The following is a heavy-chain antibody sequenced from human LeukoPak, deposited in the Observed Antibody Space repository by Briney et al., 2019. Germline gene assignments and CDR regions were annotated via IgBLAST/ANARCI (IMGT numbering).Heavy chain of an antibody. CDR2: IRYDGSNK. CDR1: GFTFSSYG. CDR3: AKDLLSNRGYCSGGSCYYYYYMDV. V-gene: IGHV3-30*02. J-gene: IGHJ6*03. D-gene: IGHD2-15*01. Sequence: TGGSLRLSCAASGFTFSSYGMHWVRQAPGKGLEWVAFIRYDGSNKYYADSVKGRFTISRDNSKNTLYLQMNSLRAEDTAVYYWAKDLLSNRGYCSGGSCYYYYYMDVWGKGTTVTVSS.